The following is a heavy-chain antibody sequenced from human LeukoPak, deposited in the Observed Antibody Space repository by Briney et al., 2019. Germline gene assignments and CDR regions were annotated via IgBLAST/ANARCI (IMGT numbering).Heavy chain of an antibody. D-gene: IGHD2-2*01. J-gene: IGHJ4*02. CDR1: GFTFSSYG. V-gene: IGHV3-30*02. CDR3: AKDMVAVVPAASDY. Sequence: GGSLRLSCAASGFTFSSYGMHWVRQAPGKGLEWVAFIRYDGSNKYYADSVKGRFTISRDNSKNTLYLQMNSLRAEDTAVYYCAKDMVAVVPAASDYWGQGTLVTVSS. CDR2: IRYDGSNK.